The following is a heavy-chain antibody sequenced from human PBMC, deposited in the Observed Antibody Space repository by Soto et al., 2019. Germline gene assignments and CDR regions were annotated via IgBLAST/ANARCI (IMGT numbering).Heavy chain of an antibody. CDR1: GFTVYSNY. Sequence: EVQLVESGGGWVQPGGSLRLSCAASGFTVYSNYMSWVRQAPGKGLGWVSGIYNGGITYYADSVKGRLTLPRDNSKNTVYLQMNSLRAEDTAVYYCARASSELLSHYYYFYMDVWGKGTTVTVS. CDR2: IYNGGIT. CDR3: ARASSELLSHYYYFYMDV. D-gene: IGHD3-10*01. V-gene: IGHV3-66*01. J-gene: IGHJ6*03.